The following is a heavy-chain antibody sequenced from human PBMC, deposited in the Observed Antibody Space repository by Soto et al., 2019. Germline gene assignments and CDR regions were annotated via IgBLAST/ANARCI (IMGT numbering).Heavy chain of an antibody. V-gene: IGHV3-23*01. J-gene: IGHJ4*02. CDR1: GFTFSNYA. CDR2: ISSRGGTK. CDR3: VRDWNFALDY. D-gene: IGHD1-1*01. Sequence: GGSLRLSCAASGFTFSNYAMSWVRQAPGKGLEWVSAISSRGGTKFYADSVKGRFTISRDNARNTLYLQMNSLGVEDTAAYYCVRDWNFALDYWGQGTPVTVSS.